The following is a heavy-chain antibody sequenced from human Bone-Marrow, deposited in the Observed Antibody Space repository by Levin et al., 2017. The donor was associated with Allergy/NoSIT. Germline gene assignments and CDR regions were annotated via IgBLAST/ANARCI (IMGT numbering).Heavy chain of an antibody. Sequence: SGPTLVKPTQTLTLTCSFSGFSLSTSGVSVGWIRQPPGKALEWLALIDWDDYKRYSQSLNSRLTITKDTSKNQVVLRMTTMDPMDTATYYCARRYYDILTGYYSEAFDFWGQGTMVTVSS. J-gene: IGHJ3*01. D-gene: IGHD3-9*01. V-gene: IGHV2-5*02. CDR1: GFSLSTSGVS. CDR2: IDWDDYK. CDR3: ARRYYDILTGYYSEAFDF.